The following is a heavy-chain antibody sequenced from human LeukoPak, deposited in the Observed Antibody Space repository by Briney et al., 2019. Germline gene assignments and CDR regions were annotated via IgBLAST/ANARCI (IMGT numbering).Heavy chain of an antibody. J-gene: IGHJ4*02. Sequence: PGGSLRLSCAASGFTFTNAWMRCVRQAPGKGLEWVGRVKGKTDGGTTGYAAPVKGRFTISRDDSKNTMYLQMNSLKTEDTAMYYCTTHILTGDFDYWGQGTLVTVSS. V-gene: IGHV3-15*01. CDR3: TTHILTGDFDY. D-gene: IGHD7-27*01. CDR1: GFTFTNAW. CDR2: VKGKTDGGTT.